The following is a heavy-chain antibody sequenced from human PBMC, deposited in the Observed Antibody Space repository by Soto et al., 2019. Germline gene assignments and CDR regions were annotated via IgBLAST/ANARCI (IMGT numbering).Heavy chain of an antibody. CDR2: IWYDGSNK. J-gene: IGHJ4*02. V-gene: IGHV3-33*01. CDR1: GFTFSSYG. Sequence: QVQLVESGGGVVQPGRSLRLSCAASGFTFSSYGMHWVRQAPGKGLEWVAVIWYDGSNKYYADSVKGRFTISRDNSKNKLYLQMNSLRAEDTAVYYGARGPFLEWFRPTPHSDYWGQGTLVTVSS. D-gene: IGHD3-3*01. CDR3: ARGPFLEWFRPTPHSDY.